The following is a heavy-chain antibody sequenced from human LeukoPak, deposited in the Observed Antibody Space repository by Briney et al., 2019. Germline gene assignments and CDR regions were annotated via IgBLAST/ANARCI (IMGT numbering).Heavy chain of an antibody. Sequence: GGSLRLSCAASGFTFSSYGMTWVRQAPGKGLEWVSYISSSSSTIYYADSVKGRFTISRDNAKNSLYLQMNSLRAEDTAVYYCARDQVTAMAFYYYYMDVWDKGTTVTVSS. CDR3: ARDQVTAMAFYYYYMDV. J-gene: IGHJ6*03. CDR2: ISSSSSTI. V-gene: IGHV3-48*01. CDR1: GFTFSSYG. D-gene: IGHD5-18*01.